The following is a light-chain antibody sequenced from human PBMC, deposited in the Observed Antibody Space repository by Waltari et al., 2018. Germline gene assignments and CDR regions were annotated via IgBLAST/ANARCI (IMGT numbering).Light chain of an antibody. J-gene: IGKJ1*01. V-gene: IGKV3D-15*01. CDR2: RAS. Sequence: EVVMTQSPATLSVSPGERVSLSCRASQSAKTSLAWYQQTPGQAPRPLIQRASTRAAGVPDRFSGSGSGTEFTLTISSLQSEDSAIYYCQQYNIWPWTFGPGTNVDIK. CDR1: QSAKTS. CDR3: QQYNIWPWT.